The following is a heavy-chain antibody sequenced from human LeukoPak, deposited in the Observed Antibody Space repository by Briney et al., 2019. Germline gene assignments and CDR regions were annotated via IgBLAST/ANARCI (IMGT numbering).Heavy chain of an antibody. Sequence: PGGSLRLSCAASGFTFFNSWMHWVRQGPGKGLVWVSWINDDGSIITYADSVRGRFTISRDNAKNMLYLQMNSLRVEDTAVYHCVRALSGSEDFWGQGTLVTVSS. J-gene: IGHJ4*02. V-gene: IGHV3-74*03. CDR1: GFTFFNSW. CDR3: VRALSGSEDF. D-gene: IGHD1-20*01. CDR2: INDDGSII.